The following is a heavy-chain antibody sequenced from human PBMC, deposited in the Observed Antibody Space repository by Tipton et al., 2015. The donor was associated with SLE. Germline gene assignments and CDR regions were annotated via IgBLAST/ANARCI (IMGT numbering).Heavy chain of an antibody. V-gene: IGHV4-59*01. CDR1: GGSISRYY. J-gene: IGHJ4*02. CDR3: ARDQVGVGDFDY. CDR2: IHHSGST. D-gene: IGHD3-16*01. Sequence: TLSLTCTVSGGSISRYYWSWIRQPPGKGLEWIGYIHHSGSTNYNPSLQSRVTISRDPSKNQFSLKLISATAADTAVYYCARDQVGVGDFDYWSQGTLVTVSS.